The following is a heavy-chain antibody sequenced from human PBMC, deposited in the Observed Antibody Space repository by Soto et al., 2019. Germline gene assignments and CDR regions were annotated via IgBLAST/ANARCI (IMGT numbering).Heavy chain of an antibody. V-gene: IGHV3-30*18. Sequence: PGGSLRLSCAASGFTFSSYGMHWVRQAPGKGLEWVAVISYDGSNKYYADSVKGRFTISRDNSKNTLYLQMNSLRAEDTAAYYCAKSRQFYSGYDSMAVYWGQGTLVTVSS. CDR3: AKSRQFYSGYDSMAVY. CDR1: GFTFSSYG. CDR2: ISYDGSNK. D-gene: IGHD5-12*01. J-gene: IGHJ4*02.